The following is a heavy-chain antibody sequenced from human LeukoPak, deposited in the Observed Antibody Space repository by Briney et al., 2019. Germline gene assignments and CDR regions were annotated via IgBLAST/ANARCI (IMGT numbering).Heavy chain of an antibody. CDR3: AGGGGAD. CDR2: INHSGST. CDR1: GGSFSGYY. J-gene: IGHJ4*02. D-gene: IGHD3-16*01. V-gene: IGHV4-34*01. Sequence: SETLSLTCAVYGGSFSGYYWSWIRQPPGKGLEWIGEINHSGSTNYNPSLKSRVTISVDTSKNQFSLKLSSVTAADTAVYYCAGGGGADWGQGTLVTVSS.